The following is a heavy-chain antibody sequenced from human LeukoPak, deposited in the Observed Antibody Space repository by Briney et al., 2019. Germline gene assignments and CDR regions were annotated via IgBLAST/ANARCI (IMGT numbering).Heavy chain of an antibody. J-gene: IGHJ4*02. D-gene: IGHD3-10*01. V-gene: IGHV3-23*01. Sequence: GGSLTLSCVASGLTFSIYAISWARQAPGEGRGWVSSISGRGGSTYYVDTVKGRFTISRDNSKNTLYLHMNSRRAEDTAVYFCAKDTSSSGSYFDYWGQGTLVTVSS. CDR3: AKDTSSSGSYFDY. CDR1: GLTFSIYA. CDR2: ISGRGGST.